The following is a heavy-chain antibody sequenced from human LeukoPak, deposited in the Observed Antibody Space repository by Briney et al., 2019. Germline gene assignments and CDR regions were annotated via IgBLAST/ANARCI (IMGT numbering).Heavy chain of an antibody. V-gene: IGHV4-39*01. Sequence: SETLSLXCTVSGGSISSSGHFWGWIRQPPGKGLEWIARIHYSGNTWYNPSLNPSLKSRVTISVDTSKNHFYLKVSSVIAADTAVFYCASHCGGDCFSWGQGTQVTVSS. J-gene: IGHJ5*02. CDR3: ASHCGGDCFS. CDR1: GGSISSSGHF. CDR2: IHYSGNT. D-gene: IGHD2-21*01.